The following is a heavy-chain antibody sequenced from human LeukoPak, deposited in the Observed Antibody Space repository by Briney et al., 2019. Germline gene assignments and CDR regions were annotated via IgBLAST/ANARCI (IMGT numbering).Heavy chain of an antibody. J-gene: IGHJ4*02. CDR3: ARGDYYGSGSYFDY. CDR2: IYYSGST. CDR1: GGSISSGGYY. V-gene: IGHV4-31*03. Sequence: SETLSLTCTVSGGSISSGGYYWSWIRQHPGKGLEWIGYIYYSGSTYYNPSLKSRVTISVDTSKNQFSLKLSSVTAADTAVYYCARGDYYGSGSYFDYWGQGTLVTVSS. D-gene: IGHD3-10*01.